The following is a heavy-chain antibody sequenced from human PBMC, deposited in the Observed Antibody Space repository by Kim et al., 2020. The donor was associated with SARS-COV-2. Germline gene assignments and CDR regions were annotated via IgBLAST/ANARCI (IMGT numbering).Heavy chain of an antibody. CDR3: ARDARYCSSTSCSTGDYGDAFDI. CDR1: GFTVSSNY. V-gene: IGHV3-66*02. D-gene: IGHD2-2*02. CDR2: IYSGGST. Sequence: GGSLRLSCAASGFTVSSNYMSWVRQAPGKGLEWVSVIYSGGSTYYADSVKGRFTISRDNSKNTLYLQMNSLRAEDTAVYYCARDARYCSSTSCSTGDYGDAFDIWGQGTMVTVSS. J-gene: IGHJ3*02.